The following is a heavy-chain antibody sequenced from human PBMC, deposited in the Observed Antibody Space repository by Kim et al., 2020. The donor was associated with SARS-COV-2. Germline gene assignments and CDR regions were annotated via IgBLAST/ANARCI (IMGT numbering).Heavy chain of an antibody. J-gene: IGHJ4*02. CDR1: GFTFSSNA. D-gene: IGHD6-6*01. CDR2: ISGNGGTT. CDR3: VRDSYSISGRF. V-gene: IGHV3-64D*06. Sequence: GGSLRLSCSASGFTFSSNAIHWVRQAPGKGLEYVSAISGNGGTTYYADSVKGRSTISIDNSKNTVYLQMSSLRVEDTALYYCVRDSYSISGRFWGQGTLVTVSS.